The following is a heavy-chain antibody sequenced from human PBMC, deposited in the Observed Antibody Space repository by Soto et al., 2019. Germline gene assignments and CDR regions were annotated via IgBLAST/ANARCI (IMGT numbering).Heavy chain of an antibody. CDR2: FSGSGGST. Sequence: PGGFLRLSCAAFGFAFSSSAMSWVRQAPGKGVEWGSAFSGSGGSTYYAASVKRLFTISRDNSKTTLHLQMNRLRAEDTAVYCCAKASSYESSGVNDDWGQGTLVTVSS. CDR3: AKASSYESSGVNDD. D-gene: IGHD3-22*01. J-gene: IGHJ4*02. V-gene: IGHV3-23*01. CDR1: GFAFSSSA.